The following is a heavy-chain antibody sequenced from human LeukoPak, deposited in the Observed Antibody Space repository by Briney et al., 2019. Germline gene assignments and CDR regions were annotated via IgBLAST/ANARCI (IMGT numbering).Heavy chain of an antibody. CDR1: GYTFTSYG. J-gene: IGHJ5*02. V-gene: IGHV1-18*01. CDR3: ARVPDIVVVTAIRPGWFDP. Sequence: ASVKVSCKASGYTFTSYGISWVRQAPGQGLEWMGWTSAYNGNTNYAQKLQGRVTMTTDTSTSTAYMELRSLRSDDTAVYYCARVPDIVVVTAIRPGWFDPWGQGTLVTVSS. D-gene: IGHD2-21*02. CDR2: TSAYNGNT.